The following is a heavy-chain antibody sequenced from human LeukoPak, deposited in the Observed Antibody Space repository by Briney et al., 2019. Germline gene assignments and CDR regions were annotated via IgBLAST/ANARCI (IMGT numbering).Heavy chain of an antibody. Sequence: SETLSLTCTVSGGSISSYYWSWIRQPPGKGLEWIGYIYYSGSTNYNPSLKSRVTTSVDTSKNQFSLKLSSVTAADTAVYYCARGSSSWYDAFDIWGQGTMVTVSS. CDR1: GGSISSYY. CDR3: ARGSSSWYDAFDI. D-gene: IGHD6-13*01. CDR2: IYYSGST. V-gene: IGHV4-59*01. J-gene: IGHJ3*02.